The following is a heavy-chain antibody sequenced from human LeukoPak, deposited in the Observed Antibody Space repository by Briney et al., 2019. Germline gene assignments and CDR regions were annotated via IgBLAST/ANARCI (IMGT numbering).Heavy chain of an antibody. CDR2: IKQDGSEK. CDR3: ASSANYGDYDY. J-gene: IGHJ4*02. CDR1: GFTFSIYT. V-gene: IGHV3-7*03. D-gene: IGHD4-17*01. Sequence: PGGSLRLSCVASGFTFSIYTMSWVRQAPGKGLEWVANIKQDGSEKYYVDSVKGRFTVSRDNAKNSLYLQMNSLRAEDTAVYYCASSANYGDYDYWGQGTLVTVSS.